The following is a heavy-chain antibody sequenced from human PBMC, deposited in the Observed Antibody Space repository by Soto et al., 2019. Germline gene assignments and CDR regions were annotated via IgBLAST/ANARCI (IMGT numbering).Heavy chain of an antibody. Sequence: GGSLRLSCAASGFTVSSNNMNWVRQAPGKGLEWVSVIYSSGSTSYADSVKGRFTISRDNSKNTLSLEMNNLRAEDTAVYFCARGRRGDYVPFDYWGQGTLVTVSS. CDR2: IYSSGST. D-gene: IGHD4-17*01. CDR3: ARGRRGDYVPFDY. V-gene: IGHV3-53*01. J-gene: IGHJ4*02. CDR1: GFTVSSNN.